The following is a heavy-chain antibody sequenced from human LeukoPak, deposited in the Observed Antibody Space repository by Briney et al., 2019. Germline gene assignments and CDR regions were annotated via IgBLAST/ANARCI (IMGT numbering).Heavy chain of an antibody. Sequence: NASETLSLTCAVYGGSFSGYYWSWIRKPPGKGLEWIGEINHSGSTNYNPSLKSRVTISVDTSKNQFSLKLSSVTAADTAVYYCARRRLDCSSTSCYSNFDYWGQGTLVTASS. CDR1: GGSFSGYY. D-gene: IGHD2-2*01. CDR2: INHSGST. V-gene: IGHV4-34*01. J-gene: IGHJ4*02. CDR3: ARRRLDCSSTSCYSNFDY.